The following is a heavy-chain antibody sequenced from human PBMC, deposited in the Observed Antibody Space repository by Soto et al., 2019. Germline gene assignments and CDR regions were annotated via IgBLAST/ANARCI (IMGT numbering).Heavy chain of an antibody. CDR1: GYTFTGYY. D-gene: IGHD3-22*01. CDR3: ARESITMIVVVSSWYFDY. CDR2: INPNSGGT. J-gene: IGHJ4*02. V-gene: IGHV1-2*02. Sequence: GASVKVSCKASGYTFTGYYMHCVRQAPGQGLEWMGWINPNSGGTNYAQKFQGRVTMTRDTSISTAYMELSRLRSDDTAVYYCARESITMIVVVSSWYFDYWGQGTLVTVSS.